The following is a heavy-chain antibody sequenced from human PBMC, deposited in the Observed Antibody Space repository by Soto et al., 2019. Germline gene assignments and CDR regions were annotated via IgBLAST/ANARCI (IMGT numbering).Heavy chain of an antibody. CDR3: ARGIMSDYYGSGSYSDY. Sequence: SETLSLTCAVYGGSFSGYYWSWIRQPPGKGLEWIGEINHSGSTNYNPSLKSRVTISVDTSKNQFSLKLSSVTAADTAVYYCARGIMSDYYGSGSYSDYWGQGTLVTVSS. D-gene: IGHD3-10*01. CDR2: INHSGST. V-gene: IGHV4-34*01. CDR1: GGSFSGYY. J-gene: IGHJ4*02.